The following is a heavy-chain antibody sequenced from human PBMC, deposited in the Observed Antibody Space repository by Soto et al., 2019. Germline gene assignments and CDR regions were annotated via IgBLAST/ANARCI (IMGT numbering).Heavy chain of an antibody. D-gene: IGHD6-19*01. V-gene: IGHV4-39*01. Sequence: SETLSLTCTVSGGSISSDSYYWGWIRQSPEKGLEWIASISYSGSTYYNPTLKSRLIISVDTSKSQFSLKLSSVTAADTSVYYFARHVNLPWAGTAFDSWGRGTLVTVSS. CDR3: ARHVNLPWAGTAFDS. J-gene: IGHJ4*02. CDR2: ISYSGST. CDR1: GGSISSDSYY.